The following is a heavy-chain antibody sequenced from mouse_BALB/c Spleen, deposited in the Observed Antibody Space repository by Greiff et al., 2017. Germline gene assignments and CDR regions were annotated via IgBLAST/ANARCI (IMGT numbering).Heavy chain of an antibody. CDR3: ARGDGNPFAY. D-gene: IGHD1-1*01. Sequence: VQLKESGGGLVQPGGSLKLSCAASGFTFSSYTMSWVRQTPEKRLEWVAYISNGGGSTYYPDTVKGRFTISRDNAKNTLYLQMSSLKSEDTAMYYCARGDGNPFAYWGQGTLVTVSA. J-gene: IGHJ3*01. V-gene: IGHV5-12-2*01. CDR2: ISNGGGST. CDR1: GFTFSSYT.